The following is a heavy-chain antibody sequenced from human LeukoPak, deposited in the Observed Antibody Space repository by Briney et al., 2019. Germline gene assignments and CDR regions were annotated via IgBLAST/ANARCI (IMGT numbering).Heavy chain of an antibody. J-gene: IGHJ5*02. CDR1: GGSISSYY. CDR2: IYTSGST. D-gene: IGHD2-2*01. V-gene: IGHV4-4*09. Sequence: SETLSLTCTVSGGSISSYYWSWIRQPPGKGLEWIGYIYTSGSTNYNPSLKSRVPISVDMSKHQFSLKLSSVTAADTAVYYCARQRVDRTINWFDPWGQGTLVTVSS. CDR3: ARQRVDRTINWFDP.